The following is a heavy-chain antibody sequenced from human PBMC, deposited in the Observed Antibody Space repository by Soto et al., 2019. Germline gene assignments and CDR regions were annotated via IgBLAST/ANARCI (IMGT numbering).Heavy chain of an antibody. CDR2: ISSSSSYI. J-gene: IGHJ4*02. V-gene: IGHV3-21*01. CDR3: ARDTAMVTLTY. CDR1: GFTFSSYS. Sequence: AGGSLRLSCAASGFTFSSYSMNWVRQAPGKGLEWVSSISSSSSYIYYADSVKGRSTISRDNAKNSLYLQMNSLRAEDTAVYYCARDTAMVTLTYWGQGTLVTVSS. D-gene: IGHD5-18*01.